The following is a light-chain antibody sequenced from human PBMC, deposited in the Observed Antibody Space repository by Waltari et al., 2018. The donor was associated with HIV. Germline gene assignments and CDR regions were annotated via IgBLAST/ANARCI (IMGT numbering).Light chain of an antibody. CDR1: QEIGTY. CDR2: SAS. CDR3: QPYYSYPHA. J-gene: IGKJ2*01. Sequence: AIGVTQSPSSLYASTGDRVTSCCPASQEIGTYLAWYQHKPRRVPELLMYSASTLQSGLPSRFHGSGSGTDFTLAIDCLQSEDFAAYDGQPYYSYPHAFGPGTKLAIK. V-gene: IGKV1-8*01.